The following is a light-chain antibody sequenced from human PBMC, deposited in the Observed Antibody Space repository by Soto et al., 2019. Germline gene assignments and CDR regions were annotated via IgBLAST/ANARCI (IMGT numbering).Light chain of an antibody. CDR3: QQYGSSPWT. CDR1: QSVSSSY. J-gene: IGKJ1*01. CDR2: GAS. Sequence: DIVLTQSPGTLSLSPGERATLSCRASQSVSSSYLAWYQQKPGQAPRLLIYGASSRATGIPDRFSGSGSGTDFTLTISRLEPEDFAVYYCQQYGSSPWTFGHGTKVDIK. V-gene: IGKV3-20*01.